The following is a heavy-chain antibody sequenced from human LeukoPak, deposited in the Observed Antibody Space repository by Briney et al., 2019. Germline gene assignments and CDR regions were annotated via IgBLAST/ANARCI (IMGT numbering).Heavy chain of an antibody. J-gene: IGHJ6*03. CDR2: INHRGST. D-gene: IGHD3-3*01. CDR3: ARGRLYYDFWSGYPLDYMDV. CDR1: GGSFSGYY. V-gene: IGHV4-34*01. Sequence: SETLSLTCAVYGGSFSGYYWSWIRQPPGKGLEWIGEINHRGSTNYNPSLKSRVTISVDTSKNQFSLKLSSVTAADTAVYYCARGRLYYDFWSGYPLDYMDVWGKGTTVTVSS.